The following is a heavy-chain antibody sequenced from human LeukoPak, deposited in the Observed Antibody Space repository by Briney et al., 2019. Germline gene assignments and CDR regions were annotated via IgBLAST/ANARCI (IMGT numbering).Heavy chain of an antibody. CDR1: GFTFGDYG. V-gene: IGHV3-20*04. CDR2: INWNGGST. Sequence: GGSLRLSCAASGFTFGDYGMSWVRQAPGKGLEWVSGINWNGGSTGYADSVKGRFTISRDNSKNTLYLEMNSLSPDDTAVYYCARGVEPLAANTLAYWGQGTLVTVSS. D-gene: IGHD1-14*01. J-gene: IGHJ4*02. CDR3: ARGVEPLAANTLAY.